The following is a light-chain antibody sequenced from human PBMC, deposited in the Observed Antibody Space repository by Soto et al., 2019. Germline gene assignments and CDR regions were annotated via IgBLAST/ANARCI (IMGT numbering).Light chain of an antibody. CDR3: QQSYWTPYT. V-gene: IGKV1-39*01. Sequence: DIQMTQSPSSLSASVGDRVTITCRASQGISTYLVWYQQRQGRAPKLLIYDSSSLVSGVPSRFSGSGSGTAFTLTISSLQPEDFATYYCQQSYWTPYTFGQGTKLETK. J-gene: IGKJ2*01. CDR2: DSS. CDR1: QGISTY.